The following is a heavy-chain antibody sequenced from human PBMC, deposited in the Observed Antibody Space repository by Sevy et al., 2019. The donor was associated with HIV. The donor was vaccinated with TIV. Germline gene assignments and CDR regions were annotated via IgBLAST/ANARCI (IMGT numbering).Heavy chain of an antibody. D-gene: IGHD2-8*01. V-gene: IGHV3-23*01. J-gene: IGHJ4*02. CDR3: AREGCSRPHDY. CDR2: LSFGCGKI. Sequence: GGSLRLSCAASGFAFYEYSMSWIRQAPGNGLEGVATLSFGCGKINYADSVKGRFTISSDNSKNSFYLQMDNLRVEDTALYYCAREGCSRPHDYWGQGTRVTVSS. CDR1: GFAFYEYS.